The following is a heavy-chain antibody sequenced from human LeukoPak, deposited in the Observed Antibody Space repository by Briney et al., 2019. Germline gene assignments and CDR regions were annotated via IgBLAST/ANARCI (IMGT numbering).Heavy chain of an antibody. Sequence: ASVTVSCTVSGYTFTSYGISWVRQAPGQGLEWMGWSSAYNGNTNYAQKLQGRVTMTTDTSTSTAYMELRSLRSDDTAVYYCARGGRGGYYYGAFDIWGQGTMLTVSS. CDR1: GYTFTSYG. D-gene: IGHD3-22*01. J-gene: IGHJ3*02. CDR2: SSAYNGNT. CDR3: ARGGRGGYYYGAFDI. V-gene: IGHV1-18*01.